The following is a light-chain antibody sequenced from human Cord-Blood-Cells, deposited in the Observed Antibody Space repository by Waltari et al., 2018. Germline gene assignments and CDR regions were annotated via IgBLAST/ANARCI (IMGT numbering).Light chain of an antibody. CDR2: GAS. V-gene: IGKV3-15*01. CDR3: QQYNNWPPGPYT. CDR1: QSVSSN. Sequence: EIVMTQSPATLSVSPGERATLSCRASQSVSSNLAWYQQKPGQAPRLLIYGASTRATGIPARFSGSGSGTEFTLTISSLQSGDFAVYYCQQYNNWPPGPYTFVQGTKLEIK. J-gene: IGKJ2*01.